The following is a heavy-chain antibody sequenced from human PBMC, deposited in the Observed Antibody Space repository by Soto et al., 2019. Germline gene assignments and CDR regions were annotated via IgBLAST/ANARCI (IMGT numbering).Heavy chain of an antibody. Sequence: SETLSLTCTVSGGSISSYYWSWIRQPPGKGLEWIGYIYYSGSTNYNPSLKSRVTISVDTSKNQFSLKLSSVTAADTAVYYCARDLDYYDSSGYYQYYFDYWGQGTLVTVSS. CDR2: IYYSGST. D-gene: IGHD3-22*01. CDR1: GGSISSYY. J-gene: IGHJ4*02. V-gene: IGHV4-59*01. CDR3: ARDLDYYDSSGYYQYYFDY.